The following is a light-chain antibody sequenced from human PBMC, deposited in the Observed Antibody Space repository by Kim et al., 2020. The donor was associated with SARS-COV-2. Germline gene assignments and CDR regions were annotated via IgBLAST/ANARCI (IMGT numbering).Light chain of an antibody. J-gene: IGLJ2*01. CDR1: ALPKQF. Sequence: SPVQTARITCFGEALPKQFGYWYQQRPGRAPILVLYRDKERPSWIPERFSGSRSGTTLTLTITGVQTEDEADYFCQSADISGTSWIFGGGTQLTVL. CDR3: QSADISGTSWI. V-gene: IGLV3-25*03. CDR2: RDK.